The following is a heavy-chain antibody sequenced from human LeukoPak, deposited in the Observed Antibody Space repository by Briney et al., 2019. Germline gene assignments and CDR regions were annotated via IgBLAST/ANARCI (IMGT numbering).Heavy chain of an antibody. CDR2: IYYSGST. D-gene: IGHD6-6*01. V-gene: IGHV4-39*07. CDR3: ARDRLDWQLAPIN. Sequence: SETLSLTCTVSGGSISSSSYYWGWIRQPPGKGLEWIGSIYYSGSTYHNPSLKSRVTISVDRSKNQFSLKLSSVTAADTAVYYCARDRLDWQLAPINWGQGTLVTVSS. J-gene: IGHJ4*02. CDR1: GGSISSSSYY.